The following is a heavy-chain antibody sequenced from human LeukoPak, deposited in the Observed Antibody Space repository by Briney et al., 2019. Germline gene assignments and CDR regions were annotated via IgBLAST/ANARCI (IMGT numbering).Heavy chain of an antibody. CDR1: GFTFSSYA. J-gene: IGHJ6*02. D-gene: IGHD3-3*01. V-gene: IGHV3-30-3*01. CDR3: AKGGSGYYYNNGMDV. Sequence: GGSLRLSCAASGFTFSSYAMHWVRQAPGKGLEWVAVISYDGSNKYYADSVKGRITISRDNSKNTLYLQMNSLRAEDTAVYYCAKGGSGYYYNNGMDVWGQGTTVTVSS. CDR2: ISYDGSNK.